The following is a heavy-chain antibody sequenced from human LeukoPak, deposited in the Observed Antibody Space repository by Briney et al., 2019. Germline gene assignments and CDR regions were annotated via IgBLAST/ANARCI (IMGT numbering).Heavy chain of an antibody. D-gene: IGHD1-14*01. CDR3: VKDNPLDY. Sequence: PGGFLRLSCAASGFTFSNYGMLWVRQAPGKGLEWVAFIRYDGNNKLYADSMKGRFTISRDNSKNTLYLHINSLRAEDTAVYYCVKDNPLDYWGQGTLVIVSS. CDR2: IRYDGNNK. CDR1: GFTFSNYG. V-gene: IGHV3-30*02. J-gene: IGHJ4*02.